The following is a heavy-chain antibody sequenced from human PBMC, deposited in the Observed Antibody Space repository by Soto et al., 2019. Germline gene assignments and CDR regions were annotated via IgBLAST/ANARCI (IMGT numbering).Heavy chain of an antibody. J-gene: IGHJ6*02. Sequence: EVQLVESGGGLIQPGGSLRLSCAASGFTVSSNYMSWVRQAPGKGLEWVSVIYSGGSTYYADSVKGRFTISRDNSKNTLYLQMNSLRAEDTAVYYCARDDYGDYYPLGYYGMDVWGQGTTVTVSS. D-gene: IGHD4-17*01. CDR3: ARDDYGDYYPLGYYGMDV. V-gene: IGHV3-53*01. CDR1: GFTVSSNY. CDR2: IYSGGST.